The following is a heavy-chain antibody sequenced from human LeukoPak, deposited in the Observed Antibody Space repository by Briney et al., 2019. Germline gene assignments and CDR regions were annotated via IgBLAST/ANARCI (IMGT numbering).Heavy chain of an antibody. CDR1: GFTFSSYS. J-gene: IGHJ3*02. CDR2: ISSSSSYI. D-gene: IGHD6-13*01. V-gene: IGHV3-21*01. CDR3: ARSDSSSWCLSAFDI. Sequence: PGGSLRLSCAASGFTFSSYSMNWVRQAPGKGLEWVSSISSSSSYIYYADSVKGRFTISRDNAKNSLYLQMNSLRAEDTAVYYCARSDSSSWCLSAFDIWGQGTIVSVSS.